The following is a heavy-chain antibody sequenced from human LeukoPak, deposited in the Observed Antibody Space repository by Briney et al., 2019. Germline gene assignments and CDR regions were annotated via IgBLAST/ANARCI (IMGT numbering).Heavy chain of an antibody. D-gene: IGHD3-16*02. CDR3: ARGVYYDYVWGSYRPYYFDY. Sequence: SETLSLTCTVSGGSISSYYWSWIRQSPGKGLEWIGYIYYSGSTNYNPSLKSRVTISVDTSKNQFSLKLSSVTAADTAVYYCARGVYYDYVWGSYRPYYFDYCGQGTLVTVSS. V-gene: IGHV4-59*01. CDR1: GGSISSYY. J-gene: IGHJ4*02. CDR2: IYYSGST.